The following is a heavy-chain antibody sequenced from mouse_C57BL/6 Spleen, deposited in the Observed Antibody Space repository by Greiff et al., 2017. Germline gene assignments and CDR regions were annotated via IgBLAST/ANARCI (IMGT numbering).Heavy chain of an antibody. D-gene: IGHD1-1*01. CDR2: IYPGNSDT. CDR1: GYTFTSYW. V-gene: IGHV1-5*01. CDR3: TRWGGSSYDYYAMDY. J-gene: IGHJ4*01. Sequence: VQLQQSGTVLARPGASVKMSCKTSGYTFTSYWMHWVKQRPGQGLEWIGAIYPGNSDTSYNQKFKGKAKLTAVTSASTAYMELSSLTNEDSAVYYCTRWGGSSYDYYAMDYWGQGTSVTVSS.